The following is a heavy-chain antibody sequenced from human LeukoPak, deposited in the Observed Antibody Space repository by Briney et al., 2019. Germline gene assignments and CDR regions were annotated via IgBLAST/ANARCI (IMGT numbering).Heavy chain of an antibody. CDR3: AKDQGSLWFGELLYCFDY. CDR2: ISGSGGST. D-gene: IGHD3-10*01. CDR1: GFTFSSYA. J-gene: IGHJ4*02. Sequence: PGGSLRLSCAASGFTFSSYAMSWVRQAPGEGLEWVSAISGSGGSTYYADSVKGRFTISRDNSKNTLYLQMNSLRAEDTAVYYCAKDQGSLWFGELLYCFDYWGQGTLVTVSS. V-gene: IGHV3-23*01.